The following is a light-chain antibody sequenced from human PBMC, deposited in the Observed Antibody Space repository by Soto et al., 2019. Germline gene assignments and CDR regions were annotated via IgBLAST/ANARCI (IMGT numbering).Light chain of an antibody. CDR2: DAS. CDR1: PSVTSN. Sequence: EIVLTQSPATLSLSPGERATLSCRASPSVTSNLAWYQQALGQAPRLIIYDASNRAAGIPARFSGSGSGTDFTLTISSLQPDDFATYYCQQYGSSPPLTFGGGTKVDIK. J-gene: IGKJ4*01. V-gene: IGKV3-11*01. CDR3: QQYGSSPPLT.